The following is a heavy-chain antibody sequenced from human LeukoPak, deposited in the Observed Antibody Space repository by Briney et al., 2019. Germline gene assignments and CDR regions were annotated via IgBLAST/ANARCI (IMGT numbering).Heavy chain of an antibody. CDR3: RSGGPAFDI. J-gene: IGHJ3*02. V-gene: IGHV3-30-3*01. CDR1: GFTFSSYA. CDR2: ISYDGSNK. D-gene: IGHD1-26*01. Sequence: GGSLRLSCAASGFTFSSYAMHWVRQAPGKGLEWVAVISYDGSNKYYADSVKGRFTISRDNSKNTLYLQMNSLRAEDTAVYYCRSGGPAFDIWGQGTMVTVSS.